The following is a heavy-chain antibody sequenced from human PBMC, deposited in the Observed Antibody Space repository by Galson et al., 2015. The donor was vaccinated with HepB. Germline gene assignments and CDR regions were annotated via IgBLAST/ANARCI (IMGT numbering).Heavy chain of an antibody. CDR1: GFTFSTYA. CDR3: AKDRCSGGSCYSDY. D-gene: IGHD2-15*01. CDR2: IIGGGGST. J-gene: IGHJ4*02. V-gene: IGHV3-23*01. Sequence: SLRLSCAVSGFTFSTYAMSWVRQAPGKGLEWVSTIIGGGGSTYYADSVKGRFTISRDNSKNTLYLQMNSLRAEDTAVYYCAKDRCSGGSCYSDYWGQGTLVTVSS.